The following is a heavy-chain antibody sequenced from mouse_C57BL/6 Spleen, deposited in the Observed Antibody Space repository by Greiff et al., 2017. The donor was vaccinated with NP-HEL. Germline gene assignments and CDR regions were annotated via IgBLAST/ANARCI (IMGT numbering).Heavy chain of an antibody. CDR3: ARQQFAY. J-gene: IGHJ3*01. CDR2: ISGGGGNT. Sequence: EVQRVESGGGLVKPGGSLKLSCAASGFTFSSYTMSWVRQTPEKRLEWVATISGGGGNTYYPDSVKGRFTISRDNAKNTLYLQMSSLRSEDTALYYCARQQFAYWGQGTLVTVSA. CDR1: GFTFSSYT. V-gene: IGHV5-9*01.